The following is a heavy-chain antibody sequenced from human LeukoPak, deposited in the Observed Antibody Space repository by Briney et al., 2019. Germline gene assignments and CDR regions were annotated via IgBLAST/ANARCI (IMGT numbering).Heavy chain of an antibody. CDR2: INPDGGAT. J-gene: IGHJ4*02. D-gene: IGHD5-24*01. CDR3: AKNRGWQQFDS. V-gene: IGHV3-7*01. CDR1: GFAFGGSW. Sequence: QAGGSLRLSCAASGFAFGGSWMDWVRQAPGKGLEWVANINPDGGATNYADSVKGRFTISRDNSKNSLYLQMNSLTTEDTAVYYCAKNRGWQQFDSWGQGILVSVSS.